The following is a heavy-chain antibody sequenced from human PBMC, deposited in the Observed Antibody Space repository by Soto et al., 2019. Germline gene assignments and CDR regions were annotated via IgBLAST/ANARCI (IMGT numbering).Heavy chain of an antibody. CDR1: GFTISGNA. CDR2: ISSSSTNI. D-gene: IGHD3-16*01. V-gene: IGHV3-48*02. J-gene: IGHJ6*03. CDR3: ARDLSWGSKWYYYMDV. Sequence: EVQLVESGGGLVQPGGSLRLSGEASGFTISGNAMNWVRQPPGRGLEWVSYISSSSTNIHYADSVRGRFTISRDNATNSLYLQMNSLRDEDTAVYRCARDLSWGSKWYYYMDVWGKGTTVTVSS.